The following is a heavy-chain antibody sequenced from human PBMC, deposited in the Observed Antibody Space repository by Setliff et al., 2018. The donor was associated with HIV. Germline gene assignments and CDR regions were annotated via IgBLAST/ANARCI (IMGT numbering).Heavy chain of an antibody. CDR3: AKDLKTKYCVGGACYPLDS. J-gene: IGHJ4*02. Sequence: GGSLRLSCEASGFTFVSYAMAWVRLVPGKGLEWVSGISGNGGRAYYADSVKGRCSISRDNSKKTVFLQLDSLRAEDTAVYYCAKDLKTKYCVGGACYPLDSWGQGILVTVSS. D-gene: IGHD2-8*02. V-gene: IGHV3-23*01. CDR2: ISGNGGRA. CDR1: GFTFVSYA.